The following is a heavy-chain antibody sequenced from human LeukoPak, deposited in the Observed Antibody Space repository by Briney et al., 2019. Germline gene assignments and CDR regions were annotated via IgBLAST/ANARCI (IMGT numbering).Heavy chain of an antibody. V-gene: IGHV3-23*01. Sequence: GGSLRLSCAASGFTLTTYAMTWVRQAPGKGLEWVSGITASGPTTYYADSVKGRFTFSRDNSKNTLYLQMNSLRAEDTAVYYCAKGADDYVSYFDYWGQGTLVTVPS. CDR1: GFTLTTYA. D-gene: IGHD4-17*01. CDR2: ITASGPTT. J-gene: IGHJ4*02. CDR3: AKGADDYVSYFDY.